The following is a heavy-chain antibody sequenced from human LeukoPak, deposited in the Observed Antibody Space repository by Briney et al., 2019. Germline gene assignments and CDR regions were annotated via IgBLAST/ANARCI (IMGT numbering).Heavy chain of an antibody. V-gene: IGHV4-61*01. J-gene: IGHJ4*02. CDR2: IYYSGST. Sequence: PSQTLSLTCTVSGDSISSGSYYWSWLRQPPGKGLEWIGYIYYSGSTNYNPSLKSRVTISVDTSKNQFSLKLSSVTAADTAVYYCTRDRAVAGSGFDYWGQGTLVTVSS. CDR3: TRDRAVAGSGFDY. D-gene: IGHD6-19*01. CDR1: GDSISSGSYY.